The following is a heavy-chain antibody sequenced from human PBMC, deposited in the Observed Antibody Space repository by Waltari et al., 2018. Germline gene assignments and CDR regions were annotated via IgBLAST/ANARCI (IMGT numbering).Heavy chain of an antibody. Sequence: QVHLVQSGTELKKTGSSVRVSCRDSGGTFKNYAVTWVRQPLGQGLEWMGRIIPIYGQSNYAQNFQGRLTIAADDSTDTVYMDLSGLRSEDTATYYCATLNSADRDYWGQGTLVTVSP. CDR3: ATLNSADRDY. CDR2: IIPIYGQS. J-gene: IGHJ4*02. CDR1: GGTFKNYA. V-gene: IGHV1-69*13.